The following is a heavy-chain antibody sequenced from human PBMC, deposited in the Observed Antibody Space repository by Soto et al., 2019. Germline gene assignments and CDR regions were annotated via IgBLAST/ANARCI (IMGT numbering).Heavy chain of an antibody. D-gene: IGHD2-21*01. CDR1: GRSFSGYY. J-gene: IGHJ4*02. CDR2: INHSGST. CDR3: ARAYGGDVFDY. V-gene: IGHV4-34*01. Sequence: QVQLQQWGAGLLKPSETLSLTCAVYGRSFSGYYWSWIRQPPGKGLEWFGEINHSGSTNYNPSLKSRVTISVDTSKNHFSLKLSSLTAADTAVYYCARAYGGDVFDYWGQGTLVTVSS.